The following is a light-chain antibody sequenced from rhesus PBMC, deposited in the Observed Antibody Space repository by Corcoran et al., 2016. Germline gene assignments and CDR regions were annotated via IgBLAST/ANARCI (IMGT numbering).Light chain of an antibody. J-gene: IGKJ4*01. CDR1: LGITND. CDR2: EAS. CDR3: QHYFPTPLT. V-gene: IGKV1-25*01. Sequence: DIQMTQSPSSLSASVGDRVTITCRASLGITNDLAWYQQKPGEPPKPLVYEASILQGGIPSRFSGSGSGADFTLTISSLQSEDFGTYYCQHYFPTPLTFGGGTKVELK.